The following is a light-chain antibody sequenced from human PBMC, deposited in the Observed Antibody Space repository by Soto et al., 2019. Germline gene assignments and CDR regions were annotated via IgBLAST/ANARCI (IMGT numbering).Light chain of an antibody. CDR2: GAS. J-gene: IGKJ1*01. CDR1: QSVSSG. V-gene: IGKV3-15*01. CDR3: LQYHNLWA. Sequence: EIVMTQSPATLSVSPGERATLSCRASQSVSSGLSWYQQKPGQAPRLLIYGASTRATGIPARFSGSGSGTEFTLTISSLQSEDFTVYSCLQYHNLWAFGQGTKVDNK.